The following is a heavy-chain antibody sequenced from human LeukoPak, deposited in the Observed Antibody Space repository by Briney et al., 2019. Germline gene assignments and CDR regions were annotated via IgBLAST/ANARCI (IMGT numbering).Heavy chain of an antibody. CDR2: INSIGSTI. J-gene: IGHJ3*02. CDR3: AREPNAFDI. CDR1: GFTFSHSE. Sequence: GGSLRLSCAVSGFTFSHSEMHSVRQAPGKGLEWISYINSIGSTIYYADSVKGRFTISRDNAKNSLYLQMNSLRAEDTAVYYCAREPNAFDIWGQGTMVTVSS. V-gene: IGHV3-48*03.